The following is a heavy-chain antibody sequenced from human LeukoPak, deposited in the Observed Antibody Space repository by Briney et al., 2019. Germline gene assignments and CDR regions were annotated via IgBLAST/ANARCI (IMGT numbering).Heavy chain of an antibody. CDR1: GYTFTGYY. Sequence: ASVKVSCKASGYTFTGYYMHWVRQAPGQGLEWMGWINPNSGGTNYAQKFQGRVTMTRDTSISTAYMELSRLRSDDTAVYYCARESEQWLVLDYYMDVWGKGTTVTVSS. CDR3: ARESEQWLVLDYYMDV. CDR2: INPNSGGT. D-gene: IGHD6-19*01. J-gene: IGHJ6*03. V-gene: IGHV1-2*02.